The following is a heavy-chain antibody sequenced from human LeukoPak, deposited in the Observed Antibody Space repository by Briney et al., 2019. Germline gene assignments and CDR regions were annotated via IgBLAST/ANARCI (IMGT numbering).Heavy chain of an antibody. D-gene: IGHD1-26*01. V-gene: IGHV4-34*01. CDR2: INHSGST. J-gene: IGHJ5*02. Sequence: PSETLSLTCAVYGRSFSGYYWSWIRQPPGKGLEWIGEINHSGSTNYNPSLKSRVTISVDTSKNQFSLKLSSVTAADTAVYYCARYIVGASPSWFDPWGQGTLVTVSS. CDR3: ARYIVGASPSWFDP. CDR1: GRSFSGYY.